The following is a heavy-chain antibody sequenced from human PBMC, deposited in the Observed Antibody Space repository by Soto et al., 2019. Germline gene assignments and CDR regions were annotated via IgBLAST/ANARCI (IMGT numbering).Heavy chain of an antibody. CDR2: INPHGGST. D-gene: IGHD1-26*01. Sequence: ASVKVSCKAPRDTFTSYYINWVRQAPGQGLEWMGVINPHGGSTAYAQKFKGRVTLTRDTSASTVYMVVSSLTSEDTAMYYCARSSGGNFGIIIEGTNWFAHWGQGTLVTVSS. CDR3: ARSSGGNFGIIIEGTNWFAH. CDR1: RDTFTSYY. V-gene: IGHV1-46*01. J-gene: IGHJ5*02.